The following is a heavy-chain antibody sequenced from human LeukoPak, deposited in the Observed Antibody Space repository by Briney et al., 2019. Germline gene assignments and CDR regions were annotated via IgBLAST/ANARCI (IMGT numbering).Heavy chain of an antibody. CDR3: AKDWSAYSGPYYFDY. V-gene: IGHV3-23*01. CDR2: ISGSGSST. CDR1: GFTFSSYT. J-gene: IGHJ4*02. D-gene: IGHD3-16*01. Sequence: PGGSLRLSCAASGFTFSSYTMSWVRQAPGKGLEWVSGISGSGSSTYHAESARGRFTISRDNSKNTLHLQMNSLRGEDTAIYYCAKDWSAYSGPYYFDYWGQGTLVTVSS.